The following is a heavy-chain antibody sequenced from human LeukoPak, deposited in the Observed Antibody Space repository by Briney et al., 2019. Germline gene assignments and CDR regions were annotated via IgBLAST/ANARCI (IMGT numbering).Heavy chain of an antibody. D-gene: IGHD3-16*02. CDR3: VRDRVRFDSYQMDV. Sequence: PGGSLRLSCAASAFTFRNYGMHWVRQPPGKGLEWVAVVWHDGSNTYHIDSVKGRFTISRDNSKTTLFLQMNSVRVEDAAVYYCVRDRVRFDSYQMDVWGQGTTVTVSS. V-gene: IGHV3-33*01. J-gene: IGHJ6*02. CDR2: VWHDGSNT. CDR1: AFTFRNYG.